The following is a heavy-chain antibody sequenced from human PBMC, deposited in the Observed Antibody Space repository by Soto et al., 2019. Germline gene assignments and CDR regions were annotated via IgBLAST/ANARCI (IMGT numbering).Heavy chain of an antibody. J-gene: IGHJ4*02. Sequence: PSETLSLTCAVYGGSFSGYYWSWIRQPPGKGLEWIGEINHSGSTNYNPSLKSRVTISVDTSKNQFSLKLCSVTAADTAVYYCARSPGIAARLFDYWGQGTLVTVSS. CDR3: ARSPGIAARLFDY. CDR1: GGSFSGYY. D-gene: IGHD6-6*01. CDR2: INHSGST. V-gene: IGHV4-34*01.